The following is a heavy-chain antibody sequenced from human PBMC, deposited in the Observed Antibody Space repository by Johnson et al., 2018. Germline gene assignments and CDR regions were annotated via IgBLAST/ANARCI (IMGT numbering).Heavy chain of an antibody. V-gene: IGHV3-23*04. J-gene: IGHJ3*02. CDR2: ISGSGRQT. CDR1: AFTFTDYA. Sequence: VQLVQSGGGLVQXGGSLRLXCVTSAFTFTDYAMTWVRQSPGKGLEWVTAISGSGRQTWYADSVKGRVTISRDNSNNALYLQMNSLRAEDTAVYYCARPVTGGTGDAFDIWGQGTMVTVSS. CDR3: ARPVTGGTGDAFDI. D-gene: IGHD3-10*01.